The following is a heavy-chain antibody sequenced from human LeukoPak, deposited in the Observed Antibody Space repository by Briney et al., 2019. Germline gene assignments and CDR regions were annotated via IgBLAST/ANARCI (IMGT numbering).Heavy chain of an antibody. CDR1: GFTFSSYS. CDR2: ISSSSSYI. V-gene: IGHV3-21*04. Sequence: GGSLRLSCAASGFTFSSYSMNWVRQAPGKGLEWVSSISSSSSYIYYADSVKGRFTISRDNSKNTLYLQMNSLRAEDTAVYYCAKDSGQYCGGDCYFPYWGQGTLVTVSS. D-gene: IGHD2-21*02. J-gene: IGHJ4*02. CDR3: AKDSGQYCGGDCYFPY.